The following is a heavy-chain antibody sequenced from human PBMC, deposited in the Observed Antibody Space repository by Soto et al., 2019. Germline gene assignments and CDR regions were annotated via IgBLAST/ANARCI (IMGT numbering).Heavy chain of an antibody. CDR3: ARCIQGDYYYGMDV. J-gene: IGHJ6*02. D-gene: IGHD1-26*01. CDR2: INGDYGNT. CDR1: GYTFYSHS. Sequence: QAQLVQSGAEVKKPGASVKVSCKASGYTFYSHSISWVRQAPGQGLEWMGRINGDYGNTQYAQKFRGRVTMTTDTYTTSVYMELTKLRYDDTAVYYCARCIQGDYYYGMDVWGQGTTVTVSS. V-gene: IGHV1-18*01.